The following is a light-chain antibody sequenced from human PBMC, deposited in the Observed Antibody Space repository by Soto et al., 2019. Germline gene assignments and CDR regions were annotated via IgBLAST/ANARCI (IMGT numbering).Light chain of an antibody. Sequence: QSALTQPPSLSGSPGQSITISCTGTSSDVGFSNYVSWYQQHPGKAPKLMISDVSNRPSGVSNRFSGSKSGSTASLTISGLQAEDEADYYCSSYTSSDTDIFGTGTKVTVL. J-gene: IGLJ1*01. V-gene: IGLV2-14*01. CDR1: SSDVGFSNY. CDR3: SSYTSSDTDI. CDR2: DVS.